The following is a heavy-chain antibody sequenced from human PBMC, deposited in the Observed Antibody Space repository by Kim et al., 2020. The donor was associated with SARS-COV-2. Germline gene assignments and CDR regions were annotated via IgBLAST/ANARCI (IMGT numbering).Heavy chain of an antibody. J-gene: IGHJ4*02. V-gene: IGHV4-34*01. CDR2: INHSGST. D-gene: IGHD2-15*01. Sequence: SETLSLTCAVYGGSFSGYYWSWIRQPPGKGLEWIGEINHSGSTNYNPSLKSRVTISVDTSKNQFSLKLSSVTAADTAVYYCARSPGYCSGGSCYGYYDSSGYYPYFDYWGQGTLVTVSS. CDR3: ARSPGYCSGGSCYGYYDSSGYYPYFDY. CDR1: GGSFSGYY.